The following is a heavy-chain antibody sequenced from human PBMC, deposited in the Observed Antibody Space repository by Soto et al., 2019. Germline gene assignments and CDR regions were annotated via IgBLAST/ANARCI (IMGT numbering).Heavy chain of an antibody. Sequence: SVKVSSKASGGTFSSYAISWVRQAPGQGLEWMGGIIPIFGTANYAQKFQGRVTITADESTSTAYMELSGLRSEDTAVYYCCRHRSSGWYNYFDYWGQGTLVTVSS. CDR2: IIPIFGTA. V-gene: IGHV1-69*13. CDR1: GGTFSSYA. D-gene: IGHD6-19*01. J-gene: IGHJ4*02. CDR3: CRHRSSGWYNYFDY.